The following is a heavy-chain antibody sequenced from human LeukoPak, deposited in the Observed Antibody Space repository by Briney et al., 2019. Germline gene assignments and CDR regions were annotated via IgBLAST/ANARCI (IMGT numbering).Heavy chain of an antibody. D-gene: IGHD3-22*01. CDR2: INWNGGST. CDR1: GFTFDDYG. V-gene: IGHV3-20*04. CDR3: ARGLYYYDSSGYYYLGY. J-gene: IGHJ4*02. Sequence: GGSLRLSCAASGFTFDDYGMSWVRQAPGKGLEWVSGINWNGGSTGYADSVKGRFAISRDNAKNSLYLQMNSLRAEDTALYYCARGLYYYDSSGYYYLGYWGQGTLVTVSS.